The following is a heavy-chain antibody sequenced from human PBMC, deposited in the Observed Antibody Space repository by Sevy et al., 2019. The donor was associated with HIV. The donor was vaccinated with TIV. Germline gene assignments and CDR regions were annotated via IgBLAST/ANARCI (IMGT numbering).Heavy chain of an antibody. Sequence: GGSLRLSCAGYGFSFSGSDMHWVRQPTGKGLEWISSIGTLGDTFYADSVKGRFTISRDNAKSFLYLEMSSLRAGDTALYYCVRGLQTHCDRTACPLDHWGQGTLVTVSS. CDR3: VRGLQTHCDRTACPLDH. V-gene: IGHV3-13*01. CDR1: GFSFSGSD. CDR2: IGTLGDT. D-gene: IGHD2-21*01. J-gene: IGHJ5*02.